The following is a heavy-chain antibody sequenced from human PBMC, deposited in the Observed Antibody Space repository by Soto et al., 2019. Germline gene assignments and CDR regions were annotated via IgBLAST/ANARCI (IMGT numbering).Heavy chain of an antibody. V-gene: IGHV1-2*04. Sequence: GTSVKVIWKECGYGLDGCYMRWVRQAPGHGLEWMGWISRNSGGTTYAQKLQGWVTMTRDTARSTADMELIRRGSYDTAVYYGERVRSSGYAYWGQGTLVTVSS. J-gene: IGHJ4*02. CDR3: ERVRSSGYAY. CDR1: GYGLDGCY. D-gene: IGHD5-18*01. CDR2: ISRNSGGT.